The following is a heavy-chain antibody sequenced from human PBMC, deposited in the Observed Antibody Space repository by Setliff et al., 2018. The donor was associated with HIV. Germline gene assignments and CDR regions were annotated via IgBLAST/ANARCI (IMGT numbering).Heavy chain of an antibody. V-gene: IGHV4-34*01. D-gene: IGHD3-22*01. J-gene: IGHJ4*02. CDR2: INHSGST. CDR1: GGSFSGYY. Sequence: NPSETLSLTCDVYGGSFSGYYWSWIRQPPGKGLEWIGKINHSGSTNYNPSLKSRVTISVDTSKNQFSLKLGSVTAADTAVYYCARVGYYDTSFDYWGQGTLVTAPQ. CDR3: ARVGYYDTSFDY.